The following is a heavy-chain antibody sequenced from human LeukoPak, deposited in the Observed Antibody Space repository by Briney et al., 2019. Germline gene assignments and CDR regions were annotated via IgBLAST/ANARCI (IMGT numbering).Heavy chain of an antibody. V-gene: IGHV4-34*01. J-gene: IGHJ4*02. D-gene: IGHD3-22*01. Sequence: SETLSLTCTVSGGSISSYYWSWIRQPAGKGLEWIGEINHSGSTNYNPSLKSRVTISVDTSKNQFSLKLSSVTAADTAMNYCARHSITYYYDSSGYYTAIFDYWGQGTLVTVSS. CDR2: INHSGST. CDR1: GGSISSYY. CDR3: ARHSITYYYDSSGYYTAIFDY.